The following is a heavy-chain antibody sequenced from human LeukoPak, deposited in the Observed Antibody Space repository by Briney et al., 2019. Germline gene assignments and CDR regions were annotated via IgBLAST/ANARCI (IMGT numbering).Heavy chain of an antibody. CDR2: INPNSGGT. CDR3: AREITNFGVGPPHGWFDP. V-gene: IGHV1-2*02. Sequence: ASVKVSCKASGYTFSGYYMHWVRQAPGQGLEWMGWINPNSGGTNYAQKIQGRVTMTRDTSISTAYMELSRLRSDDTAVYYCAREITNFGVGPPHGWFDPWGQGTLVTVSS. D-gene: IGHD3-3*01. CDR1: GYTFSGYY. J-gene: IGHJ5*02.